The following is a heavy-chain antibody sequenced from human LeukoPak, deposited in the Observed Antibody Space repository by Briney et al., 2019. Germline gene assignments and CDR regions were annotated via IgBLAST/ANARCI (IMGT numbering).Heavy chain of an antibody. Sequence: AGGSLGLSCAASGFTFDDYAMHWVRQAPGKGLEWVSGISWNSGSIGYADSVKGRFTISRDNAKNSLYLQMNSLRAEDTALYYCAKEDFWSGNDEDNWFDPWGQGTLVTVSS. V-gene: IGHV3-9*01. J-gene: IGHJ5*02. CDR3: AKEDFWSGNDEDNWFDP. CDR2: ISWNSGSI. CDR1: GFTFDDYA. D-gene: IGHD3-3*01.